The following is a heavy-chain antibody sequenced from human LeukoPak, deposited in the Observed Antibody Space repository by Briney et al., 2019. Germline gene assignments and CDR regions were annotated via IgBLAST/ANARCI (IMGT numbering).Heavy chain of an antibody. CDR2: IYPGDSDT. V-gene: IGHV5-51*01. Sequence: GESLQISCKGSGYIFTSYWIGWVRQMPGKGLEWMGIIYPGDSDTRYSPSFQGQVTISADKSISTAYLQWSSLKASDTAMYYCARHQYYDILTGYYILYGMDVWGQGTTVTVSS. D-gene: IGHD3-9*01. CDR3: ARHQYYDILTGYYILYGMDV. J-gene: IGHJ6*02. CDR1: GYIFTSYW.